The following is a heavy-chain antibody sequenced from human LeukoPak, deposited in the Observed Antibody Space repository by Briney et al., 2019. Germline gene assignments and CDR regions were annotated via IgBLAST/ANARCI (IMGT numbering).Heavy chain of an antibody. Sequence: GGSLRLSCAASGFTFSSSAMHWVRQAPDKGLEWVAVISHDGSNTNSADSVKGRFTISRDNSKNTLYLQMNSLRADDTAVYYCARDRDSSGWYEGFDYWGQGTVVTVSS. D-gene: IGHD6-19*01. CDR2: ISHDGSNT. CDR1: GFTFSSSA. V-gene: IGHV3-30*04. CDR3: ARDRDSSGWYEGFDY. J-gene: IGHJ4*02.